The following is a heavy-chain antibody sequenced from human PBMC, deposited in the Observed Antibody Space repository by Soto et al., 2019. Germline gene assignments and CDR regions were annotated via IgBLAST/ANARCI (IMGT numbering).Heavy chain of an antibody. V-gene: IGHV3-21*01. CDR2: ISSNTGYI. CDR1: ESTLSRDS. CDR3: ARNESAGSTTSN. J-gene: IGHJ4*02. D-gene: IGHD2-2*01. Sequence: RGSPXLSCAASESTLSRDSMNWAGEALGKGLEWVSSISSNTGYIYYADSVKGRFTISRDNAKNSLYLQMNSLRVEDTALYFCARNESAGSTTSNWGQTTLVTLSS.